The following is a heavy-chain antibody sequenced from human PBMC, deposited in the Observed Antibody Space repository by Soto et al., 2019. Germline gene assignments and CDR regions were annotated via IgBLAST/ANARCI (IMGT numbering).Heavy chain of an antibody. J-gene: IGHJ4*02. Sequence: SETLSLTCTVSGGSISDDYWSWFRQPPGKGLEWIGYIYYTGSTTYNPSLKSRLSISLETSKKKFSLRLTSVTAADTAVYYCARLGHYYQAFXSWGRGTLVTVSS. CDR3: ARLGHYYQAFXS. V-gene: IGHV4-59*08. CDR2: IYYTGST. D-gene: IGHD3-22*01. CDR1: GGSISDDY.